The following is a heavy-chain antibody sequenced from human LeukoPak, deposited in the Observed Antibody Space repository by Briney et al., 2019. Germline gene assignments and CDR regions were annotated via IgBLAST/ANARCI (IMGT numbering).Heavy chain of an antibody. J-gene: IGHJ6*02. V-gene: IGHV1-2*02. CDR3: ARDKYYGSGSYYNWLTDVYYYYGMDV. CDR1: GYTFTGYY. D-gene: IGHD3-10*01. CDR2: INPNSGGT. Sequence: ASVKVSCKASGYTFTGYYMHWVRQAPGQGLEWMGWINPNSGGTNYAQKFQGRVTMTRDTSISTAYMELSRLRSDDTVVYYCARDKYYGSGSYYNWLTDVYYYYGMDVWGQGTTVTVSS.